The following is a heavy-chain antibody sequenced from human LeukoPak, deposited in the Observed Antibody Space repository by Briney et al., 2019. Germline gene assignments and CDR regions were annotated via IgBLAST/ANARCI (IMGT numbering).Heavy chain of an antibody. CDR1: GFTFNSYR. V-gene: IGHV3-21*01. Sequence: GGSLRLSCTASGFTFNSYRMNWVRQAPGKGLEWVSSTSSRSNSKYYADSVKGRVTISRDNAKNSVSLQMNSLRDADTALYYCVRAGGDYPFDYWGQGTLVTVSS. J-gene: IGHJ4*02. CDR2: TSSRSNSK. D-gene: IGHD2-21*02. CDR3: VRAGGDYPFDY.